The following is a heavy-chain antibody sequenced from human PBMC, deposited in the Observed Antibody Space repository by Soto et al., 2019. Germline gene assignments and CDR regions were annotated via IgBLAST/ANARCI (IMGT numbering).Heavy chain of an antibody. D-gene: IGHD1-1*01. J-gene: IGHJ5*02. CDR3: VRDGTKTLRDWFDP. CDR1: GASISGYY. V-gene: IGHV4-4*07. CDR2: IYATGTT. Sequence: SETLSLTCTVSGASISGYYWSWIRKSAGKGLEWIGRIYATGTTDYNPSLKSRVMMSVDTSKKQFSLKLRSVTAADTAVYYCVRDGTKTLRDWFDPWGQG.